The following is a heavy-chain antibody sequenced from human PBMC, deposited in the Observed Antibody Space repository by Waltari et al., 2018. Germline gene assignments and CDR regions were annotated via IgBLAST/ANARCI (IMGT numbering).Heavy chain of an antibody. D-gene: IGHD6-6*01. Sequence: QVQLQESGPGLVKPSETLSLTCTVSGGSISSYYWSWIRQPPVKGLEWIGYIYYRGSTNYNPSLKSRVTISVDTSKNQFALKLSSVTAADTAVYYCAREGYSSSPFDYWGQGTLVTVSS. CDR3: AREGYSSSPFDY. CDR1: GGSISSYY. V-gene: IGHV4-59*01. CDR2: IYYRGST. J-gene: IGHJ4*02.